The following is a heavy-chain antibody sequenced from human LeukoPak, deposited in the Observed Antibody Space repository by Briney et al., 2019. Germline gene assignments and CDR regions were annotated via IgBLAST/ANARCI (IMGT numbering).Heavy chain of an antibody. CDR2: IYYSGST. D-gene: IGHD4-23*01. J-gene: IGHJ4*02. V-gene: IGHV4-31*03. Sequence: PSETLSLTCTVSGGSISSGGYYWRWIRQHPGKGLEWIGYIYYSGSTYYNPSLKSRVTISVDTSKNQFSLKLSSVTAADTAVYYCVSTVVTGSSFDYWGQGTLVTVSS. CDR3: VSTVVTGSSFDY. CDR1: GGSISSGGYY.